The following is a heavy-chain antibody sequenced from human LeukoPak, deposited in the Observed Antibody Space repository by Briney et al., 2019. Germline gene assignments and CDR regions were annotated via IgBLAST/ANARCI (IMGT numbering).Heavy chain of an antibody. Sequence: AAVTLVCTTSECTLTDKYIDLVGRAPRQKLEWMGWINPYTGGTSYAQNFQGRVTVTRDTSIKIVYMELSSLRPDDTAFYYCARTSGHDFWGQGTLVTVSS. V-gene: IGHV1-2*02. D-gene: IGHD3-10*01. CDR3: ARTSGHDF. CDR2: INPYTGGT. J-gene: IGHJ4*02. CDR1: ECTLTDKY.